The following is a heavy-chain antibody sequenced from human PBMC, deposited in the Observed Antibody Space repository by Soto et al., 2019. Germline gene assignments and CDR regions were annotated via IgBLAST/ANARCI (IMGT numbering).Heavy chain of an antibody. CDR2: ISAYNGNT. CDR3: ARDSTLKYSSGWYGTFDY. D-gene: IGHD6-19*01. J-gene: IGHJ4*02. CDR1: GYTFTSYG. Sequence: QVKLVQSGAEVKKPGASVKVSCKASGYTFTSYGISWVRQAPGQGLEWMGWISAYNGNTNYAQKLQGRVTMTTDTSTSTAYMELRSLRSDDTAVYYCARDSTLKYSSGWYGTFDYWGQGTLVTVSS. V-gene: IGHV1-18*04.